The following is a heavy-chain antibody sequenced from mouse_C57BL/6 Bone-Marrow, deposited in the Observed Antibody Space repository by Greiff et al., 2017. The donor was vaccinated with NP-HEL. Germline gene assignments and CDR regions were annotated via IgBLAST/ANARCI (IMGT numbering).Heavy chain of an antibody. CDR1: GFNIKNTS. V-gene: IGHV14-3*01. Sequence: EVQLQQSVAELVRPGASVKLSCTASGFNIKNTSMHWVKQRPEQGLEWIGRIDPANGNTKYAPKFQGKATITADTSSNTAYLQLSSLTSEDTAIYYCARRIYSHIWYAMDYWGQGTSVTVSS. CDR2: IDPANGNT. J-gene: IGHJ4*01. D-gene: IGHD2-1*01. CDR3: ARRIYSHIWYAMDY.